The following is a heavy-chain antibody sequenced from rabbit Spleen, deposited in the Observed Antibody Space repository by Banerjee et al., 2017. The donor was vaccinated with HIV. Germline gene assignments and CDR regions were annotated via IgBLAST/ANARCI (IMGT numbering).Heavy chain of an antibody. D-gene: IGHD1-1*01. CDR3: ARGDSGFEDYLHL. V-gene: IGHV1S45*01. Sequence: QEQLVEYGGDLVQPEGSLTLTCKASGFSFSNSVYMSWVRQAPGKGLEWIGCIYTGNVKTYYASWAKGRFTISKTSSTTVTLQMTSLTAADTATYFCARGDSGFEDYLHLWGPGTLVTVS. J-gene: IGHJ4*01. CDR1: GFSFSNSVY. CDR2: IYTGNVKT.